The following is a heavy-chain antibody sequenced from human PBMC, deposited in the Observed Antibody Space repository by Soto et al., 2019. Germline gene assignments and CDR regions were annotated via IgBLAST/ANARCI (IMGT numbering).Heavy chain of an antibody. D-gene: IGHD3-22*01. CDR2: IWYDGSNK. V-gene: IGHV3-33*01. J-gene: IGHJ4*02. Sequence: GGSLRLSCAASGFTFSSYGMHWVRQAPGKGLEWVAVIWYDGSNKYYADSVKGRFTISRDNSKNTLYLQMNSLRAEDTAVYYCAGEGYDSSGQDFDYWGQGTLVTVSS. CDR3: AGEGYDSSGQDFDY. CDR1: GFTFSSYG.